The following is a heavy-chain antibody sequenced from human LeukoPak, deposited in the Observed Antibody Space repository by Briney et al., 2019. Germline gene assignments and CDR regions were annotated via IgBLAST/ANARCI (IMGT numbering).Heavy chain of an antibody. D-gene: IGHD4-17*01. Sequence: GASVKVSCQASRFTLSSYGISWGGQGPGQRGEWVGWVRAYNGNTNYAQKLQGRVTMTTDTSTSTAYMELRSLRSDDTAVYYCAREYGDYVGEVNFDYWGQGTLVTVSS. CDR2: VRAYNGNT. J-gene: IGHJ4*02. CDR1: RFTLSSYG. CDR3: AREYGDYVGEVNFDY. V-gene: IGHV1-18*01.